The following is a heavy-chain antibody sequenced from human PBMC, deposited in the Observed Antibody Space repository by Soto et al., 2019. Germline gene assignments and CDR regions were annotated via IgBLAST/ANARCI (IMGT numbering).Heavy chain of an antibody. V-gene: IGHV3-66*01. D-gene: IGHD6-19*01. J-gene: IGHJ4*02. CDR3: ARVRSGWYYFDY. CDR1: GFTVSSNY. CDR2: IYSGDST. Sequence: GGSLRLSCAASGFTVSSNYMSWVRQAPGKGLGWVSVIYSGDSTYYADSVKGRFTISRDNSKNTLYLQMNSLRAEDTAVYYCARVRSGWYYFDYWGQGTLVTVSS.